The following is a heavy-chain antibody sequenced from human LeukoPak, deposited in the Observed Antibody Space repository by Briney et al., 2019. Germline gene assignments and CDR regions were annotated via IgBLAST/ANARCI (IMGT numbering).Heavy chain of an antibody. CDR2: IYYSGST. CDR1: GGSIISGGYY. D-gene: IGHD3-3*01. J-gene: IGHJ4*02. CDR3: ARVEWHYFDY. Sequence: SETLSLTCTVSGGSIISGGYYWSWIRQLPGKGLEWIGYIYYSGSTYYNPSLKSRVTISVDTSKNQFSLKLSSVTAADTAVYYCARVEWHYFDYWGQGTLVTVSS. V-gene: IGHV4-30-4*01.